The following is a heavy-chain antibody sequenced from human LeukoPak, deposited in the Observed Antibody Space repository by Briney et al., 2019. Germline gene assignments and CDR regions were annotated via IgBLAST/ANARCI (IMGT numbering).Heavy chain of an antibody. V-gene: IGHV3-7*01. CDR2: IKFDGSEK. CDR3: ARDHTDPGLFFDY. D-gene: IGHD2-21*01. J-gene: IGHJ4*02. Sequence: PGGSLRLSCAASGFTFSNYWMTWVRQAPGKGLEWVASIKFDGSEKYYVYSEKGRLTISRDNAKNSLYLEMNSLRAEDTALYYCARDHTDPGLFFDYWGQGTLVTVSS. CDR1: GFTFSNYW.